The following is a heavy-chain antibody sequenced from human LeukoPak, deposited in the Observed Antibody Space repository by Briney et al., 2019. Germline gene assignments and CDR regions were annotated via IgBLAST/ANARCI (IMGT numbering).Heavy chain of an antibody. J-gene: IGHJ2*01. CDR1: GGSLSSGDYY. D-gene: IGHD4-17*01. Sequence: SETLSLTCTVSGGSLSSGDYYWSWIRQPPGKGLEWYGYIYYSVSTYYNPPLKSRVTKPVDTSKNQFSLKLSSGTASDTAVYYCARRDGDYWYFDLWGRGTLVTVSS. CDR2: IYYSVST. V-gene: IGHV4-30-4*08. CDR3: ARRDGDYWYFDL.